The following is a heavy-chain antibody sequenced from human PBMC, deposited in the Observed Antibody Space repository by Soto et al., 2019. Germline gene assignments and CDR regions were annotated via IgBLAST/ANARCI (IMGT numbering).Heavy chain of an antibody. Sequence: QVQLVQSGAEVKKPGASVKVSCKASGYTITSYAMHWVRQAPGQRLEWMGWINAGNGNTKYSQKFQGRVTITRDTSASTAYMELSSLRPEDTAVYYCASSHIAAAPYGMDVWGQGTTVTVSS. CDR2: INAGNGNT. J-gene: IGHJ6*02. CDR1: GYTITSYA. D-gene: IGHD6-13*01. CDR3: ASSHIAAAPYGMDV. V-gene: IGHV1-3*01.